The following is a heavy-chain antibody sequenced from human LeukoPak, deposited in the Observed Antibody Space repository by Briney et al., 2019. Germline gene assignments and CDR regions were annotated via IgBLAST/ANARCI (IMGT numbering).Heavy chain of an antibody. CDR3: ARDRGNGIVVVTAIPRTYGMDV. D-gene: IGHD2-21*02. V-gene: IGHV4-4*02. Sequence: SETQSLTCAVSGGSIGSSNWWSWVRQPPGKGLEWIGEIYHSGSTNYNPSLKSRVTISVDKYKKQFSLKLSSVPAADTAVYYCARDRGNGIVVVTAIPRTYGMDVSGQATTVTVSS. CDR1: GGSIGSSNW. J-gene: IGHJ6*02. CDR2: IYHSGST.